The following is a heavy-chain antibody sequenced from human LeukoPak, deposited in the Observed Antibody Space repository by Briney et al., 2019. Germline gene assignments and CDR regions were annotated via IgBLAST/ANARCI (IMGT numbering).Heavy chain of an antibody. CDR1: GFTFSNAW. D-gene: IGHD5-12*01. V-gene: IGHV4-34*01. CDR2: INHSGST. CDR3: ARREWLRSYWYFDL. J-gene: IGHJ2*01. Sequence: PGGSLRLSCAASGFTFSNAWMSWVRQSPGKGLEWIGEINHSGSTNSNPSLKSRVTMSVDTSKNQFSLKLSSVTAADSAVYYCARREWLRSYWYFDLWGRGTLVTVSS.